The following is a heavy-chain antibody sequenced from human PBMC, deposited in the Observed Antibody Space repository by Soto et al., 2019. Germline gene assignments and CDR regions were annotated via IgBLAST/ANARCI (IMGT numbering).Heavy chain of an antibody. J-gene: IGHJ5*02. CDR3: VHRSEYNSNWNEGWCDP. CDR2: IYWDDDK. D-gene: IGHD1-1*01. Sequence: QITLKESGPTLVKPTQTLTLTCTFSGFSLSTTGVGVGWIRQPPGKALEWLALIYWDDDKRYSPSLKSKLAITKDTSKNQVVLTMTSMDPEDTATDYCVHRSEYNSNWNEGWCDPWGQGTLVTVSS. V-gene: IGHV2-5*02. CDR1: GFSLSTTGVG.